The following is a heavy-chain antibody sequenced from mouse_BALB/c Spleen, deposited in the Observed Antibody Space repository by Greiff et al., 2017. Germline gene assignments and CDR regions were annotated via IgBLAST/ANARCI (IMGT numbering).Heavy chain of an antibody. Sequence: QVQLQQSGAELARPGASVKLSCKASGYTFTDYYINWVKQRTGQGLEWIGEIYPGSGNTYYNEKFKGKATLTADKSSSTAYMQLSSLTSEDSAVYFCAIRVYYYGSSHYAMDYWGQGTSVTVSS. CDR3: AIRVYYYGSSHYAMDY. CDR1: GYTFTDYY. J-gene: IGHJ4*01. D-gene: IGHD1-1*01. CDR2: IYPGSGNT. V-gene: IGHV1-77*01.